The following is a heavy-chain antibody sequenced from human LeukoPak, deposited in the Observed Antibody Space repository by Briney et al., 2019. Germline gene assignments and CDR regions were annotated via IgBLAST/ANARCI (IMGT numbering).Heavy chain of an antibody. CDR1: GFTFDDYT. D-gene: IGHD1-26*01. CDR2: INWSGDTT. J-gene: IGHJ5*01. V-gene: IGHV3-43*01. CDR3: VKVNSGSYYDNWFDS. Sequence: QPGGSLRLSCAASGFTFDDYTMHWVRQAPGKGLVWVSLINWSGDTTYYSDSVKGRITISRDNGKNSLYLQMNSLRSDDTALYDCVKVNSGSYYDNWFDSWGQGTLVTVSS.